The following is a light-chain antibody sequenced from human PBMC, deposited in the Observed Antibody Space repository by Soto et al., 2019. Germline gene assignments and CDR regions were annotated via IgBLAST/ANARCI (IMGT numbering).Light chain of an antibody. Sequence: EIVLTQSPGTLSLSPGERATLSCRASQSVSNTYLAWYQQKPGQAPRLLIYGASSRATGIPDRFSGSGSGTDFTLTISRLEPEDFAVYYCLQYDISPWTFGQGTKVEIK. J-gene: IGKJ1*01. V-gene: IGKV3-20*01. CDR3: LQYDISPWT. CDR2: GAS. CDR1: QSVSNTY.